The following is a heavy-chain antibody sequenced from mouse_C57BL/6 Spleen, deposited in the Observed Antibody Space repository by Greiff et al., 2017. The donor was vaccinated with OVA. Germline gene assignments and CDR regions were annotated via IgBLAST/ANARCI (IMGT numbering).Heavy chain of an antibody. CDR2: IYPGSGST. D-gene: IGHD2-1*01. J-gene: IGHJ1*03. V-gene: IGHV1-55*01. CDR3: ARGGGNYDWYFDV. CDR1: GYTFTSYW. Sequence: QVQLQQPGAELVKPGASVKMSCKASGYTFTSYWITWVKQRPGQGLEWIGDIYPGSGSTNYNEKFKSKATLTVDTSSSTAYMQLSILTSEVSAVYYCARGGGNYDWYFDVWGTGTTVTVSS.